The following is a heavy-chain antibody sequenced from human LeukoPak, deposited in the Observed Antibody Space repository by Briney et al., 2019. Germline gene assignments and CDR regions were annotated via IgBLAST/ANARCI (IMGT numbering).Heavy chain of an antibody. V-gene: IGHV3-74*01. J-gene: IGHJ6*02. D-gene: IGHD2-2*01. Sequence: PGGSLRLSCAASGFTFSSYWMHWVRQVPGKGLVWVSRINSDDSRTTYADSVKGRFTISRDNAKNTLYLQMNSLRADDTAVYYCARGGTPKSSIVVIPASIDYDYYGMDVWGQGTTVTVS. CDR1: GFTFSSYW. CDR2: INSDDSRT. CDR3: ARGGTPKSSIVVIPASIDYDYYGMDV.